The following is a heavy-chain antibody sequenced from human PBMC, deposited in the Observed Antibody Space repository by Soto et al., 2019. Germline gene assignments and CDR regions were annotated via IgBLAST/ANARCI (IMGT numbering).Heavy chain of an antibody. CDR1: GFTFSSYS. V-gene: IGHV3-48*01. D-gene: IGHD6-6*01. CDR2: ISSSSSTI. Sequence: GGSLRLSCAASGFTFSSYSMNWVRQAPGKGLEWVSYISSSSSTIYYADSVKGRFTISRDNAKNSLYLQMNSMRPEDMAVYYCARRARPDFYYMDVWGKGTTVTVSS. CDR3: ARRARPDFYYMDV. J-gene: IGHJ6*03.